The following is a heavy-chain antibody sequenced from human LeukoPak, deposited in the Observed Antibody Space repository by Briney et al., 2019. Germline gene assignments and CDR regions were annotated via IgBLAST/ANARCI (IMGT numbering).Heavy chain of an antibody. CDR2: FDPDDGET. V-gene: IGHV1-24*01. J-gene: IGHJ4*02. Sequence: GASVKVSCKVSGYTLTELPIHWVRQAPGKGLEWMGGFDPDDGETVYAQMFRGRVTMTEDTSSDTASMALSSLRSEDTAVYYCATGTSGSYYVGIVRPIDYWGQGTLVTVSS. CDR1: GYTLTELP. D-gene: IGHD1-26*01. CDR3: ATGTSGSYYVGIVRPIDY.